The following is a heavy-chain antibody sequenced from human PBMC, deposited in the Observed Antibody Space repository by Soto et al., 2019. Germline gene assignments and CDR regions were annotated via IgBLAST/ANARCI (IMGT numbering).Heavy chain of an antibody. V-gene: IGHV4-61*01. Sequence: QVQLQESGPGLVKPSETLSLTCTVSGGSFKSGSYSWSWIRQPPGKGLEWIGYVYPTGRTSYNPPLKSRVSISMDTSKNQFSLNLDSVTAADTAVYFCARDFAYFDSWGQGTLVTVSS. J-gene: IGHJ4*02. D-gene: IGHD3-3*01. CDR1: GGSFKSGSYS. CDR2: VYPTGRT. CDR3: ARDFAYFDS.